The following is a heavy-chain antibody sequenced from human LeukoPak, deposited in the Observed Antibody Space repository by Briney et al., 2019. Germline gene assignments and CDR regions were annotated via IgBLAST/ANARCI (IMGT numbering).Heavy chain of an antibody. D-gene: IGHD3/OR15-3a*01. CDR1: GFTFSGSA. CDR2: IDKKDKGYATAT. J-gene: IGHJ4*02. CDR3: AKDRWTSLPAHFDY. Sequence: PGGSLRLSCAASGFTFSGSAIHWVRQSSGKGLEWVGQIDKKDKGYATATAYAASVKGRFTISRDNSKNTLSLQMNSLRAGDTAVYYCAKDRWTSLPAHFDYWGQGTLVTVSS. V-gene: IGHV3-73*01.